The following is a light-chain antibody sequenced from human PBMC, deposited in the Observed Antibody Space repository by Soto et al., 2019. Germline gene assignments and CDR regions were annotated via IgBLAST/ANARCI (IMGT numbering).Light chain of an antibody. CDR3: SSYTSSSTPVV. V-gene: IGLV2-14*01. CDR1: SSDVGGYNY. CDR2: DVS. Sequence: QSVLTQPASVSGSPGQSITISCTGTSSDVGGYNYVSWYQQHPGKAPKLMIYDVSNRPSGVSNRFSGSKSGNTASLTISGLQPEDEADCYCSSYTSSSTPVVFGGGTKLTVL. J-gene: IGLJ2*01.